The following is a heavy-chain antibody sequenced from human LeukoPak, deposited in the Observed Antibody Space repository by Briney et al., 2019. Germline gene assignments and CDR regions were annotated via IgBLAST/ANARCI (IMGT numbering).Heavy chain of an antibody. J-gene: IGHJ4*02. CDR3: ARGRVTMVRGVIMDYYFDY. Sequence: PSETLSLTCAVYGGSFSGYYWSWIRQPPGKGLEWIGEINHSGSTNYNPSLKSRVTISVDTSKNQFSLKLSSVTAADTAVYYCARGRVTMVRGVIMDYYFDYWGQGTLVTVSS. CDR2: INHSGST. D-gene: IGHD3-10*01. CDR1: GGSFSGYY. V-gene: IGHV4-34*01.